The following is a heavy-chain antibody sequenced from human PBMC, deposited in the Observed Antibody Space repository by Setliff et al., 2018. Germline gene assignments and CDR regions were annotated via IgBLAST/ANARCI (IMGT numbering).Heavy chain of an antibody. CDR1: GYTFTVYT. CDR2: INTNTGNP. CDR3: ARGRSSTYYDFWSGYSFWFDP. V-gene: IGHV7-4-1*02. Sequence: ASVKVSCKVSGYTFTVYTMNWVRQAPGQGLEWMGWINTNTGNPTYAQGFSGRFVFSLDTSVNTAYLQINSLQGEDSAVYYCARGRSSTYYDFWSGYSFWFDPWGQGTLVTVSS. J-gene: IGHJ5*02. D-gene: IGHD3-3*01.